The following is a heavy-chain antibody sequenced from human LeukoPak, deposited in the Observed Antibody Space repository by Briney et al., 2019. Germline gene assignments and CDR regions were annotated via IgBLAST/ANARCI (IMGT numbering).Heavy chain of an antibody. V-gene: IGHV3-9*01. CDR1: VFTFDDYA. CDR3: ARDQDVYCSGGSCTSFDI. Sequence: PGGSLRLSCAASVFTFDDYAMHWVRQAPGKGLEWVSGISWNSGSIGYADSVKGRFTISRDNAKNSLYLQMNSLRAEDTAVYYCARDQDVYCSGGSCTSFDIWGQGTMVTVSS. CDR2: ISWNSGSI. D-gene: IGHD2-15*01. J-gene: IGHJ3*02.